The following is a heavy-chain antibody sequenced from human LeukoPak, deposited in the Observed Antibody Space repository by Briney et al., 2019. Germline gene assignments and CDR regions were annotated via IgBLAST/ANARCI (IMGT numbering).Heavy chain of an antibody. J-gene: IGHJ6*03. V-gene: IGHV4-38-2*02. Sequence: SETLSLTCTVSGYSISSGYYWGWIRQPPGKGLEWIGSIYHSGSTYYNPSLKSRVTISVDTSKNQFSLKLSAVTAADTAVYYCARLLGGSSWYYMDVWGKGTTVTISS. CDR3: ARLLGGSSWYYMDV. CDR2: IYHSGST. CDR1: GYSISSGYY. D-gene: IGHD6-13*01.